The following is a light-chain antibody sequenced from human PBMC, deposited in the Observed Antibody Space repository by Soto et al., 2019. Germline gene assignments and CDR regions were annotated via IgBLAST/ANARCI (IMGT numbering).Light chain of an antibody. CDR1: PSIITY. Sequence: DIQMTQSPSSLTASVGDRVTIACRASPSIITYLNWYQQKPGEAPKLLIYAVSILQSGVSSRFSGSGSGTDFTLTISSLQPEDFATYYCQQSYSNPRTFGQGTKVEVK. CDR2: AVS. V-gene: IGKV1-39*01. CDR3: QQSYSNPRT. J-gene: IGKJ1*01.